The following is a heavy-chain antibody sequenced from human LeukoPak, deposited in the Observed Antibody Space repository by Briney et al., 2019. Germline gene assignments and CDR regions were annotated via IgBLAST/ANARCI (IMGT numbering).Heavy chain of an antibody. Sequence: ASVKVSCKASGFTFTSHDYNWVRQATGQGLEWMGWMNPNSGNTGYAQKFQGRVTMTRNTSISTAYMELSSLRSEDTAVYYCARASRLDSSGYYYAAPNDYWGQGTLVTVSS. D-gene: IGHD3-22*01. CDR2: MNPNSGNT. CDR1: GFTFTSHD. J-gene: IGHJ4*02. V-gene: IGHV1-8*01. CDR3: ARASRLDSSGYYYAAPNDY.